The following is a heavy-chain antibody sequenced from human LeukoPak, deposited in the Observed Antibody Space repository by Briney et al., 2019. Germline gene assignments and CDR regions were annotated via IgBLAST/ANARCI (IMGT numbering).Heavy chain of an antibody. CDR2: INHSGST. Sequence: SETLSLTCAVYGGSFSGYYWSWIRQPPGKGLEWIGEINHSGSTNYNPSLKSRVTISVDTSKNQSSLKLNSVTAADTAVYYCASRISTRLKVGATGGAYYYYMDVWGKGTTVTVSS. D-gene: IGHD1-26*01. J-gene: IGHJ6*03. V-gene: IGHV4-34*01. CDR1: GGSFSGYY. CDR3: ASRISTRLKVGATGGAYYYYMDV.